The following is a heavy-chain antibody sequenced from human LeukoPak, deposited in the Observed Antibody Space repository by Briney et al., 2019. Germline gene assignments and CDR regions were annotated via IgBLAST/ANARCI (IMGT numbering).Heavy chain of an antibody. CDR1: GGSISGYY. Sequence: SETLSLTCTVSGGSISGYYWSWIRQPPGKGLEWIGYIYYSGGTNYNPSLTSRVTISVDTSKNHFSLKLSSVTAADTALYYCARHGQYTSAWYDYWGQGTLVTISS. CDR3: ARHGQYTSAWYDY. V-gene: IGHV4-59*08. CDR2: IYYSGGT. J-gene: IGHJ4*02. D-gene: IGHD6-19*01.